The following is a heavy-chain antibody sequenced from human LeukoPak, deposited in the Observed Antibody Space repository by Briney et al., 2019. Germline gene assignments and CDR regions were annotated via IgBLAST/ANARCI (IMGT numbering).Heavy chain of an antibody. J-gene: IGHJ5*02. CDR3: ARESPPKGLRQWLLRSSNWFDP. Sequence: PGGSLRLSCAASGFTFSSYEMNWVRQAPGKGLEWVSYISSSGSTIYYADSVKGRFTIYRDNAKNSLYLQMNSLRAEDTALYYCARESPPKGLRQWLLRSSNWFDPWGQGTLVTVSS. CDR1: GFTFSSYE. V-gene: IGHV3-48*03. CDR2: ISSSGSTI. D-gene: IGHD6-19*01.